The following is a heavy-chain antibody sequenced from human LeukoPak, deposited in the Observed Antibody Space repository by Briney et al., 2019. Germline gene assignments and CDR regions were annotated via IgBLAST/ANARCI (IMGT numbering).Heavy chain of an antibody. CDR2: ISYDGSNK. V-gene: IGHV3-30*04. CDR3: ARDYYYDSSGYEPDAFDI. D-gene: IGHD3-22*01. Sequence: GRSLRLSCAASGFTFSSYAMHWVRQAPGKGLEWVAVISYDGSNKYYADSVKGRFTISRDNSKNTLYLQMNSLRAEDTAVYYCARDYYYDSSGYEPDAFDIWGQGTMVTVSS. CDR1: GFTFSSYA. J-gene: IGHJ3*02.